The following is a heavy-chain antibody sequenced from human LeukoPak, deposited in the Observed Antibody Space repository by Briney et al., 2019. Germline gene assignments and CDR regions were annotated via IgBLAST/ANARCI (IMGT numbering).Heavy chain of an antibody. J-gene: IGHJ4*02. Sequence: SETLSLTCTVSGGSISSSSYYWGWIRQPPGKGLEWIGIIYYSGSTYYNPSLKSRVTISVDTSKNQFSLKLSSVTAADTAVYFCARDRSEFDYWGQGTLVTVSS. CDR1: GGSISSSSYY. CDR2: IYYSGST. CDR3: ARDRSEFDY. V-gene: IGHV4-39*07.